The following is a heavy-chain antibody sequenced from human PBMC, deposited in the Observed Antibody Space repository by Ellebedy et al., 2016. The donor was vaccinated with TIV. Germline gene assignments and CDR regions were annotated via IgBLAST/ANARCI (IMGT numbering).Heavy chain of an antibody. CDR1: GFTFNNYW. Sequence: GESLKISCGTSGFTFNNYWMSWVRQAPGKGLEWVANIKQDGSEKYYVDSVKGRFSISRDNAKNSLYLQMNSLTDEDTAVYYCARDQWLGRAYYFDSWGQGTLVTVFS. CDR3: ARDQWLGRAYYFDS. J-gene: IGHJ4*02. CDR2: IKQDGSEK. V-gene: IGHV3-7*01. D-gene: IGHD6-19*01.